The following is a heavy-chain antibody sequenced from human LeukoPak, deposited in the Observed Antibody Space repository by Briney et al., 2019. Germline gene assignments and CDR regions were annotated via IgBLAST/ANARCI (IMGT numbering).Heavy chain of an antibody. D-gene: IGHD2-15*01. V-gene: IGHV1-2*06. Sequence: ASVKVSCKASGYTFTGYYMHWVRQAPGQGLEWMGRINPNSGGTNYAQKFQGGVTMTRDTSISTAYMELSRLRPDDTAVYYCARRVAARTGWFDPWGQGTLVTVSS. CDR1: GYTFTGYY. J-gene: IGHJ5*02. CDR3: ARRVAARTGWFDP. CDR2: INPNSGGT.